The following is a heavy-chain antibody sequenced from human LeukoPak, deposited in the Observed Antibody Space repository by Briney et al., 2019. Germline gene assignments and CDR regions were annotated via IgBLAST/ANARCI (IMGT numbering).Heavy chain of an antibody. CDR2: ISWNSGNI. D-gene: IGHD4-23*01. J-gene: IGHJ4*02. V-gene: IGHV3-9*01. CDR1: GFTFDDYA. Sequence: PGGSLRLSCAASGFTFDDYAMHWVRQTPGKGLEWVSGISWNSGNIDSADSVKGRFTISRDNAKNSLYLQMNSLRAEDTALYYCAKDSGYGGNYIDYWGQGTLVTVSS. CDR3: AKDSGYGGNYIDY.